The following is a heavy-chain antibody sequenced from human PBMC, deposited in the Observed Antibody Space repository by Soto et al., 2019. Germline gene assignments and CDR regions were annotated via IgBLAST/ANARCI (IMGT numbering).Heavy chain of an antibody. Sequence: SETLSLTCAVSGGSISSGGYSWSWIRQPPGKGLEWIGYIYHSGSTYYNPSLKSRVTISVDRSKNQFSLKLSSVTAADTAVYYCARWWMYAPRFDPWGHGTLVTVPS. CDR2: IYHSGST. J-gene: IGHJ5*02. CDR3: ARWWMYAPRFDP. CDR1: GGSISSGGYS. D-gene: IGHD2-8*01. V-gene: IGHV4-30-2*01.